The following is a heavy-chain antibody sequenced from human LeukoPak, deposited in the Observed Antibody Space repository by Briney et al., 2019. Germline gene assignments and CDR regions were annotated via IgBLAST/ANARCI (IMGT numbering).Heavy chain of an antibody. CDR1: GGSISGYY. CDR2: IYTSGST. V-gene: IGHV4-4*07. Sequence: PSETLSLTCTVPGGSISGYYWSWIRQPTGKGLEWIVRIYTSGSTNYNPSLKSRVTISVDTSKNQFSLKLSSVTAADTAVYYCARHTSDGYGPAPYGFDIWGQGTMVTVSS. CDR3: ARHTSDGYGPAPYGFDI. D-gene: IGHD2-2*03. J-gene: IGHJ3*02.